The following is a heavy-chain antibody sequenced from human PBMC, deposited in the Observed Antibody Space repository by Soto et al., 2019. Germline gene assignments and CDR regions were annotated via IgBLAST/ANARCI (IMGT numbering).Heavy chain of an antibody. J-gene: IGHJ4*02. D-gene: IGHD5-18*01. CDR2: IIPIFGTA. Sequence: ASVKVSCKASGGTFSSYAISWVRQAPGQGLEWMGGIIPIFGTANYAQKFQGRVTITADESTSTAYMELSSLRSEDTAVYYCASKRGYSYGPILYWGQGTLVTVS. CDR1: GGTFSSYA. V-gene: IGHV1-69*13. CDR3: ASKRGYSYGPILY.